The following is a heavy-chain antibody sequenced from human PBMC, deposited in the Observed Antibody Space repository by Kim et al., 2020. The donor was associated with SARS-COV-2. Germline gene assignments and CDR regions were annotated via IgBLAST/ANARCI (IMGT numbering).Heavy chain of an antibody. V-gene: IGHV4-34*01. D-gene: IGHD2-15*01. CDR3: ARGPRNIVVVVAATPYWFDP. J-gene: IGHJ5*02. Sequence: SETLSLTCAVYGGSFSGYYWSWIRQPPGKGLEWIGEINHSGSTNYNPSLKSRVTISVDTSKNQFSLKLSSVTAADTAVYYCARGPRNIVVVVAATPYWFDPWGQGTLVTVSS. CDR1: GGSFSGYY. CDR2: INHSGST.